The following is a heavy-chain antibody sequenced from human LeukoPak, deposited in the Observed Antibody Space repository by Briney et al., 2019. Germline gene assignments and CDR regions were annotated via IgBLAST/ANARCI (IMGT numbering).Heavy chain of an antibody. CDR3: ARDLESEPGQGPDY. Sequence: GGSLRLSCAASGFTFSTYAMHGVRQVPGRGLEWVAVISYDGSNKYYADSVKGRFTISRDNSKNTLYLQMNSLRGEDTGVYYCARDLESEPGQGPDYWGQGTLVTVSS. CDR2: ISYDGSNK. V-gene: IGHV3-30-3*01. CDR1: GFTFSTYA. J-gene: IGHJ4*02. D-gene: IGHD1-14*01.